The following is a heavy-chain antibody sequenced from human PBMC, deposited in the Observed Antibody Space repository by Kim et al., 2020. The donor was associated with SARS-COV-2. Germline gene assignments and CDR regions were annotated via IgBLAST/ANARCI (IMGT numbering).Heavy chain of an antibody. V-gene: IGHV1-69*04. CDR3: ARDRITIFGVVTWLDY. J-gene: IGHJ4*02. Sequence: KFQGRVTITADKSTSTAYMELSSLRSEDTAVYYCARDRITIFGVVTWLDYWGQGTLVTVSS. D-gene: IGHD3-3*01.